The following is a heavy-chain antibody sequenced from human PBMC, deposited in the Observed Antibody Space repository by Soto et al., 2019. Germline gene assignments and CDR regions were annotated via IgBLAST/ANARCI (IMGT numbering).Heavy chain of an antibody. V-gene: IGHV1-8*01. CDR2: MKPNSGDT. J-gene: IGHJ4*02. CDR3: VALAR. Sequence: QVQLVQSGAEVREPGASVKVSCKASGYTFTTYDINWVRQASGQGLEWMGWMKPNSGDTGYGPKFQGRVALTRDTSTSTAYMELSGLKSEVTAVYYCVALARWGQGTLVTVSS. D-gene: IGHD6-6*01. CDR1: GYTFTTYD.